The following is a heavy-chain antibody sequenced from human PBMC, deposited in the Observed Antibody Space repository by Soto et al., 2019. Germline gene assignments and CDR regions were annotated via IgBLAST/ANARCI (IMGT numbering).Heavy chain of an antibody. J-gene: IGHJ4*02. CDR1: GYIFKNYA. V-gene: IGHV1-69*01. CDR3: ARHLYDYVWGSDRH. CDR2: IIPVFGTP. Sequence: QVQLVQSGAEVKQTGSSVKVSCKSSGYIFKNYAVTWLRQDHGHGVEWMGVIIPVFGTPDYSQKFRGRVTITADESTSTVYRELRSLTSEDTAAYDCARHLYDYVWGSDRHWGQGTLVTVSS. D-gene: IGHD3-16*02.